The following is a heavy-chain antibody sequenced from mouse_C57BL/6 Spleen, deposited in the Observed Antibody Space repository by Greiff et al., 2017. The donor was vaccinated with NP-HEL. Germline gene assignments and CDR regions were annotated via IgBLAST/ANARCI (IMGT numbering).Heavy chain of an antibody. D-gene: IGHD2-2*01. J-gene: IGHJ4*01. V-gene: IGHV2-6*03. CDR3: ARDEWVTEDAMDY. CDR1: GFSLTSYG. CDR2: IWSDGST. Sequence: VKLVESGPGLVAPSQSLSITCTVSGFSLTSYGVHWVRQPPGKGLEWLVVIWSDGSTTYNSALKSRLSIPKDNSKSQVFLKMNSLQTDDTAMYYCARDEWVTEDAMDYWGQGTSVTVSS.